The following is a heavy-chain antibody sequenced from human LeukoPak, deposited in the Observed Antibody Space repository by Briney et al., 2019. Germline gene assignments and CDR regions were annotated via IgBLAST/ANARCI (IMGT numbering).Heavy chain of an antibody. D-gene: IGHD6-19*01. CDR2: IYPGDSDT. CDR3: ARTAVAGTHLDY. J-gene: IGHJ4*02. Sequence: GASPQISCKGSGSSFTSYWIGWVRQLPGKGLEWMGIIYPGDSDTRYSPSFQGQVTISADKSISTAYLQWSSLKASDTAMYYCARTAVAGTHLDYWGQGTLSPSPQ. V-gene: IGHV5-51*01. CDR1: GSSFTSYW.